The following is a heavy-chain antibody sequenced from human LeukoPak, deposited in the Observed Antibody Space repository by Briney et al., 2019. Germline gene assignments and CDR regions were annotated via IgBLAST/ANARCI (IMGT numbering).Heavy chain of an antibody. D-gene: IGHD4/OR15-4a*01. V-gene: IGHV1-46*01. CDR1: GYTFTSYY. Sequence: ASVKVSCKASGYTFTSYYMHWVRQAPGQGLEWMGIINPSGGSTSYAQKFQGRVTMTRDMSTSTVYMELSSLRSEDTAVYYCARERTQVLGFDPWGQGTLVTVSS. CDR3: ARERTQVLGFDP. CDR2: INPSGGST. J-gene: IGHJ5*02.